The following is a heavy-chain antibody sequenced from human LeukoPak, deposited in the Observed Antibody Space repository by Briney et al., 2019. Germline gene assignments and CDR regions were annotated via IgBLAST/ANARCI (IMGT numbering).Heavy chain of an antibody. D-gene: IGHD3-9*01. CDR1: GYTFTSYG. Sequence: ASVKVSCKASGYTFTSYGISWVRQAPGQGLEWMGWISAYNGNTNYAQKLQGRVTMTTGTSTSTAYMELRSLRSDDTAVYYCARDRYYDILTGYLGEGWFDPWGQGTLVTVSS. V-gene: IGHV1-18*01. J-gene: IGHJ5*02. CDR3: ARDRYYDILTGYLGEGWFDP. CDR2: ISAYNGNT.